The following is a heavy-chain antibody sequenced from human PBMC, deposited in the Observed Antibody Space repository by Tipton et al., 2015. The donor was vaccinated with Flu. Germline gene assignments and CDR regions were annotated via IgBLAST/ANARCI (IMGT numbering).Heavy chain of an antibody. CDR1: GFTFSDYY. CDR2: TSNKVDSDTT. V-gene: IGHV3-72*01. J-gene: IGHJ3*02. D-gene: IGHD1-26*01. CDR3: TRGYSGIDIYAFDI. Sequence: SLRLSCATSGFTFSDYYLVWVRQAPGKGLEWVGRTSNKVDSDTTEYAASVKGRFIISRDDSKNLLYLQMNSLKTEDTAVYYCTRGYSGIDIYAFDIWGQGTMVVVSS.